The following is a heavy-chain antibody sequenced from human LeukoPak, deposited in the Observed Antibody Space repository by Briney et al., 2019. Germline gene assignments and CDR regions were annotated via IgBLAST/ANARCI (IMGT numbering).Heavy chain of an antibody. CDR1: GFTFSRYW. J-gene: IGHJ4*01. Sequence: GGSLRLSCAASGFTFSRYWMHWVRQAPGKGLEWVAVTWYDGSNKYYADSVRGRLTISRDNSKKTLYLQMNSLRVEDTAVYYCARARNAVVTAIDYWGQGTLVTVSS. D-gene: IGHD4-23*01. V-gene: IGHV3-33*08. CDR2: TWYDGSNK. CDR3: ARARNAVVTAIDY.